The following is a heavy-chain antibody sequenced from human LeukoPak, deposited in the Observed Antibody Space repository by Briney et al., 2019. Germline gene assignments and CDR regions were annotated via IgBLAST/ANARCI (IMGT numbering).Heavy chain of an antibody. CDR3: AFSFGNPPYGMDV. V-gene: IGHV3-33*08. D-gene: IGHD4-23*01. Sequence: GGSLRLSCAASGFTFSSYSMNWVRQAPGKGLEWVAVIWYDGSNKYYADSVKGRFTISRDNSKNTLYLQMNSLRAEDTAVYYCAFSFGNPPYGMDVWGQGTTVTVSS. CDR2: IWYDGSNK. CDR1: GFTFSSYS. J-gene: IGHJ6*02.